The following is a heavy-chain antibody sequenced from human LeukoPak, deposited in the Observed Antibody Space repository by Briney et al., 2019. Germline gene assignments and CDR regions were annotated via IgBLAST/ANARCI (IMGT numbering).Heavy chain of an antibody. D-gene: IGHD1-26*01. CDR3: ASSTYSGSHWDAFDI. CDR1: GFTFSSYA. Sequence: GGSLRLSCAASGFTFSSYAMSWVRQAPGKGLVWVSRIDSYGSSTSFADSVKGRFTISRDNAKNTLYLQMNSLRAEDTAVYYCASSTYSGSHWDAFDIWGQGTMVTVSS. V-gene: IGHV3-74*01. J-gene: IGHJ3*02. CDR2: IDSYGSST.